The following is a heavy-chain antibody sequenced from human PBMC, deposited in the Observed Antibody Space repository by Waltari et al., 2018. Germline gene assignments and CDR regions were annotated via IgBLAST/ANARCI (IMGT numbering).Heavy chain of an antibody. CDR1: GGSISSSCYY. Sequence: QLQLQESGPGLVKPSETLSLTCTVSGGSISSSCYYSGRIRRPPGKGLEWIGSIYYSGSTYYNPSLKSRVTISVDTSKNQFSLKLSSVTAADTAVYYCARPYCSSTSCPIDYWGQGTLVTVSS. D-gene: IGHD2-2*01. V-gene: IGHV4-39*01. J-gene: IGHJ4*02. CDR2: IYYSGST. CDR3: ARPYCSSTSCPIDY.